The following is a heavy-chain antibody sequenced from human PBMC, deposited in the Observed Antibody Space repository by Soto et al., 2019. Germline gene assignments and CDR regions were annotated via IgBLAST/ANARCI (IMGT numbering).Heavy chain of an antibody. V-gene: IGHV6-1*01. CDR2: TFFRSKWHT. J-gene: IGHJ6*02. CDR1: GDTVSSGNAA. CDR3: AVTSNGHYRNYYGMDV. Sequence: SQTLSLTCVISGDTVSSGNAAWNWIRQSPSSGLQWLGRTFFRSKWHTDYAVSLRGRVTITADTSKNQFSLQLESVTPEDTAVYYCAVTSNGHYRNYYGMDVWGQGISVTLS. D-gene: IGHD3-10*01.